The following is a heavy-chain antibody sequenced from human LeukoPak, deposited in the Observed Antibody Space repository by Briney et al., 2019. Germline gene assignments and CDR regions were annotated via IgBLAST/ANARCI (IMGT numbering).Heavy chain of an antibody. V-gene: IGHV3-23*01. CDR2: ISGSGGST. CDR1: GFTFSSYA. Sequence: PGGSLRLSCAASGFTFSSYAMNWVRQAPGKGLEWVSGISGSGGSTYYAGSVKGRFTISRDNSKNTLYLQMNGLRAEDTAVYYCAKLDRISVAGYSDYWGQGTLVTVSS. D-gene: IGHD6-19*01. CDR3: AKLDRISVAGYSDY. J-gene: IGHJ4*02.